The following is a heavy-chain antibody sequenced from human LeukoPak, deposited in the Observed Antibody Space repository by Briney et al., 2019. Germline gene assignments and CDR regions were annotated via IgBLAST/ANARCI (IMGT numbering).Heavy chain of an antibody. CDR3: ARAETTVTTYDAFDI. J-gene: IGHJ3*02. V-gene: IGHV1-69*05. Sequence: SVKVSCKASGGTFSSYAISWVRQAPGQGLEWMGGIIPIFGTANYAQKFQGRVTITTDESTSTAYMELSSLRSEDTALYYCARAETTVTTYDAFDIWGQGTMVTVSS. CDR2: IIPIFGTA. CDR1: GGTFSSYA. D-gene: IGHD4-17*01.